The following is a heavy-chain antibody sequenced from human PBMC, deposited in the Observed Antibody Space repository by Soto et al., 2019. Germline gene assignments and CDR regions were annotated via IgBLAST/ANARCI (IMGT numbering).Heavy chain of an antibody. V-gene: IGHV1-3*01. D-gene: IGHD3-22*01. CDR1: GYSFTSYS. Sequence: ASVKVSCKASGYSFTSYSTHWVRQAPGQRLEYMGWINAGNGDTKYSQKFQGRVTITRHTSARTAYMELSSLRSEDTAVYSCARGYYESSGYGQIDPWGKGNLVTVSS. CDR2: INAGNGDT. CDR3: ARGYYESSGYGQIDP. J-gene: IGHJ5*02.